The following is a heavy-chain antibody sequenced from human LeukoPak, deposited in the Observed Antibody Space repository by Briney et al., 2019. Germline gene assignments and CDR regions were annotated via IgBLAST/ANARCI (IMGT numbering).Heavy chain of an antibody. D-gene: IGHD3-10*01. V-gene: IGHV3-23*01. J-gene: IGHJ4*02. Sequence: GSLRLSCAASGFTFSSYAMSWVRQASGKGLEWVSAISGSGGSTYYADSVKGRFTISRDNSKNTLYLQMNSLRAEDTAVYYCIVRGVSSGYTYYFDYWGQGTLVTVSS. CDR3: IVRGVSSGYTYYFDY. CDR2: ISGSGGST. CDR1: GFTFSSYA.